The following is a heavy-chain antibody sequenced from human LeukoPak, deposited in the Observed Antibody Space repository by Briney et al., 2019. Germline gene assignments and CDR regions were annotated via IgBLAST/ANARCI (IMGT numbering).Heavy chain of an antibody. Sequence: SETLSLTCAVSGGSISISKWWSWVRQAPGKGLQWVGEIYHSGSTNYNPSLKSRVTMSVDKSKNQFSLRLSSVTAADTAVYYCASRLYDSARNFDYWGQGTLVTVSS. CDR3: ASRLYDSARNFDY. CDR2: IYHSGST. CDR1: GGSISISKW. D-gene: IGHD3-22*01. J-gene: IGHJ4*02. V-gene: IGHV4-4*02.